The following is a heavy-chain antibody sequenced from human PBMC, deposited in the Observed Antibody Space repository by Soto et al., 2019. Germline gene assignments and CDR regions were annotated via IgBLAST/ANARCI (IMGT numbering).Heavy chain of an antibody. Sequence: GGSLRLSCAASGFTVSSNYMSWVRQAPGKGLEWVSVIYSGGSTYYADSVKGRFTISRDNSKNTLYLQMNSLRAEDTVVYYCARVAYYDFWSGSGMDVWGQGTTVTVSS. V-gene: IGHV3-66*01. D-gene: IGHD3-3*01. J-gene: IGHJ6*02. CDR2: IYSGGST. CDR3: ARVAYYDFWSGSGMDV. CDR1: GFTVSSNY.